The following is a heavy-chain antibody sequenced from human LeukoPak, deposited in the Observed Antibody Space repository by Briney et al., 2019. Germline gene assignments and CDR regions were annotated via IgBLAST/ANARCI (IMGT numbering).Heavy chain of an antibody. CDR3: ARDFVVVPAAEY. J-gene: IGHJ4*02. CDR2: ISSSSSYI. V-gene: IGHV3-21*01. Sequence: GXSLRLSCAASGFTVSSNYMSWVRQAPGKGLEWASSISSSSSYIYYADSVKGRFTISRDNAKNSLYLQMNSLRAEDTAVYYCARDFVVVPAAEYWGQGTLVTVSS. D-gene: IGHD2-2*01. CDR1: GFTVSSNY.